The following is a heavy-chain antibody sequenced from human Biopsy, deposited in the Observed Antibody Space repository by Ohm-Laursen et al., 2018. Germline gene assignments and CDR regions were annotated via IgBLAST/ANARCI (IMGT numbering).Heavy chain of an antibody. V-gene: IGHV1-2*02. Sequence: SSVRVSCKVSAYSFGDHRIHWVRQAPGQGLEWMGWIDPKRGGTNYAQKFQGRVTMTRDTSISTTYMELRRLTSDDTAVFYFARELGDFWGGRQFDFWGQGTLVTVSS. J-gene: IGHJ5*01. CDR1: AYSFGDHR. CDR3: ARELGDFWGGRQFDF. D-gene: IGHD3-3*01. CDR2: IDPKRGGT.